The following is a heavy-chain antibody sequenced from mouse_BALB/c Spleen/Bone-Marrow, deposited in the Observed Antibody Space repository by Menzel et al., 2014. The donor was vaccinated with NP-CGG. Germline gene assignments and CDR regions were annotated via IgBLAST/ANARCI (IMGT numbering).Heavy chain of an antibody. CDR2: IRSKSNNYAT. V-gene: IGHV10-1*02. J-gene: IGHJ3*01. CDR3: VRHEGGYGYDAWFAY. Sequence: EVQVVESGGGLVQPKGSLKLSCAASGFTFNTYAMNWVRQAPGKGLEWVARIRSKSNNYATYYADSVKDRFTISRDDSQSMLYLQTNNLKTEDTAMYYCVRHEGGYGYDAWFAYWGQGTLVTVSA. D-gene: IGHD2-2*01. CDR1: GFTFNTYA.